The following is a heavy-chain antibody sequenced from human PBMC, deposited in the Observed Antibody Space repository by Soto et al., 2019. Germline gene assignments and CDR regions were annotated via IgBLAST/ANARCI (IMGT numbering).Heavy chain of an antibody. CDR1: GGSFSGYY. V-gene: IGHV4-34*01. Sequence: SETLSLTCAVYGGSFSGYYWSWIRQPPGKGLEWIGEINHSGSTNYNPSLKSRVTISVDTSKNQFSLKLSSVTAADTAVYYCARALRLGRYFDWSEYYFDYWGQGTLVTVSS. D-gene: IGHD3-9*01. J-gene: IGHJ4*02. CDR3: ARALRLGRYFDWSEYYFDY. CDR2: INHSGST.